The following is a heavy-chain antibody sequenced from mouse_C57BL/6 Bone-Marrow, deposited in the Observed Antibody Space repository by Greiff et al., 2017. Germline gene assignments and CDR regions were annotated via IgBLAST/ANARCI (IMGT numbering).Heavy chain of an antibody. V-gene: IGHV5-6*02. CDR1: GFTFSSYG. CDR2: ISSGGSYT. Sequence: EVKVEESGGDLVKPGGSLKLSCAASGFTFSSYGMSWVRQTPDKRLEWVATISSGGSYTYSPDSVKGRYTISSDNAKNTLYLQMCSLKSEDKSMYYCAREANLLWYWYFDVWGTGTTVTVSS. D-gene: IGHD2-1*01. CDR3: AREANLLWYWYFDV. J-gene: IGHJ1*03.